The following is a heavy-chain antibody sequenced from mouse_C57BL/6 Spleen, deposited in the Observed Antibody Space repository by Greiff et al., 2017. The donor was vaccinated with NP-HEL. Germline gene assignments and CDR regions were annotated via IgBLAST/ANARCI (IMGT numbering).Heavy chain of an antibody. J-gene: IGHJ4*01. CDR3: ARERGYEGYAMDY. V-gene: IGHV5-4*01. CDR2: ISDGGSYT. CDR1: GFTFSSYA. Sequence: EVKVVESGGGLVKPGGSLKLSCAASGFTFSSYAMSWVRQTPEKRLEWVATISDGGSYTYYPDNVKGRFTISRDNAKNNLYLQMSHLKSEDTAMYYCARERGYEGYAMDYWGQGTSVTVSS. D-gene: IGHD2-2*01.